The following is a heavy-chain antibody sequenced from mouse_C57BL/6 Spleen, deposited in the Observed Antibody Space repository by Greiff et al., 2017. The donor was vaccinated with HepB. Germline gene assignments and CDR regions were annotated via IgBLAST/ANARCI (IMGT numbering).Heavy chain of an antibody. CDR1: GYTFTSYW. V-gene: IGHV1-59*01. J-gene: IGHJ4*01. D-gene: IGHD2-4*01. Sequence: QVQLKESGAELVRPGTSVKLSCKASGYTFTSYWMHWVKQRPGQGLEWIGVIDPSDSYTNYNQKFKGKATLTVDTSSSTAYMQLSSLTSEDSAVYYCARYDFLGYWGQGTSVTVSS. CDR2: IDPSDSYT. CDR3: ARYDFLGY.